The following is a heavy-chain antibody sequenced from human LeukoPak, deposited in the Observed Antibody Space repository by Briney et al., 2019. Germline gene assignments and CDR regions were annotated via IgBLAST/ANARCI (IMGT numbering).Heavy chain of an antibody. V-gene: IGHV5-51*01. CDR2: IYPGDSHT. D-gene: IGHD3-9*01. CDR3: TRSPDIDILTGYSRYYFDY. J-gene: IGHJ4*02. Sequence: GASLKISCEGSGYSFTNYWIGWVRPMPGKGVEWMGVIYPGDSHTRYRPSFQGQGTISADKSISTAYLQWNSLKASDTAIYYCTRSPDIDILTGYSRYYFDYWGQGTLVTVSS. CDR1: GYSFTNYW.